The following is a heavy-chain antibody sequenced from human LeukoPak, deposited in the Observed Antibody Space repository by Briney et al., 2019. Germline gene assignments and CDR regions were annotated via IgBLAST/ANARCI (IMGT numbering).Heavy chain of an antibody. D-gene: IGHD3-10*01. CDR1: GFSFGSYS. Sequence: LRLSCAASGFSFGSYSMNWVRQAPGKGLEWIGYIYHSGSTYYNPSLKSRVTISVDRSKNQFSLKLSSVTAADTAVYYCAREPGYGSGSYANWGQGTLVTVSS. CDR2: IYHSGST. V-gene: IGHV4-30-2*01. CDR3: AREPGYGSGSYAN. J-gene: IGHJ4*02.